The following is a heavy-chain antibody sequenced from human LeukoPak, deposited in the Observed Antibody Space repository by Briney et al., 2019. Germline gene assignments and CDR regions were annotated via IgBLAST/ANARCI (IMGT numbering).Heavy chain of an antibody. Sequence: SETLSLTCAVSGDSISSNNWWSWVRQPPGKGLEWIGSVYYSGTTSYNPSLKSRVTISVDMSKSHFSLRLRSVTAADTAMYYCARGTLYRGWSYYLDFWGQGSQVTVSS. CDR2: VYYSGTT. D-gene: IGHD6-19*01. CDR1: GDSISSNNW. CDR3: ARGTLYRGWSYYLDF. J-gene: IGHJ4*02. V-gene: IGHV4-4*02.